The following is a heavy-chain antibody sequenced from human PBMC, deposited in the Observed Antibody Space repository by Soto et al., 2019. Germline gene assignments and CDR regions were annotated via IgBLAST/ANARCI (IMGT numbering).Heavy chain of an antibody. V-gene: IGHV1-69*13. CDR2: IIPIFGTA. Sequence: SVKVSCKASGGTFSSYAISWVRQAPGQGLEWMGGIIPIFGTANYAQKFQGRVTITADESTSTAYMELSSLRSEDTAVYYCARDPRGYSYGYNWFDPWGQGTLVSVSS. CDR1: GGTFSSYA. J-gene: IGHJ5*02. D-gene: IGHD5-18*01. CDR3: ARDPRGYSYGYNWFDP.